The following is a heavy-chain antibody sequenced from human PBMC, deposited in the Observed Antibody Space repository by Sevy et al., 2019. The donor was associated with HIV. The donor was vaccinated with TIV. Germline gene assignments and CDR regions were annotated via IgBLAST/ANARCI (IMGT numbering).Heavy chain of an antibody. CDR2: IRSKAYGGTT. V-gene: IGHV3-49*03. CDR1: GFTFGDYA. J-gene: IGHJ6*02. CDR3: TSDRYFDWLPPGGMDV. Sequence: GGSLRLSCTASGFTFGDYAMSWFRQAPGKGLEWVGFIRSKAYGGTTEYAASVKGRVTISRDDSKSIAYLQMNSLKTEVTAVYYGTSDRYFDWLPPGGMDVWGQGTTVTVSS. D-gene: IGHD3-9*01.